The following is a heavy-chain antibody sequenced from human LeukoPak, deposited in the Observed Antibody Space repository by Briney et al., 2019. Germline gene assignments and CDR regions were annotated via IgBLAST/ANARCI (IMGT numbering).Heavy chain of an antibody. CDR1: GYTLTELS. V-gene: IGHV1-24*01. D-gene: IGHD3-10*01. Sequence: ASVKVSCKVSGYTLTELSMHWVRQAPGKGLEWMGGSDPEDGETIYAQKFQGRVTMTEDTSTDTAYMELSSLRSEDTAVYYCATDYRSGSYFWFDPWGQGTLVTVSS. CDR3: ATDYRSGSYFWFDP. CDR2: SDPEDGET. J-gene: IGHJ5*02.